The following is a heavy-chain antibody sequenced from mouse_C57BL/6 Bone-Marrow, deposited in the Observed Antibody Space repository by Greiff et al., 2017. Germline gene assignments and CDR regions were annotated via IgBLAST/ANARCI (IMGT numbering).Heavy chain of an antibody. V-gene: IGHV1-54*01. CDR2: INPGSGGT. CDR3: ARSKNWDSWFAY. D-gene: IGHD4-1*01. CDR1: GYAFPNYL. Sequence: VQLQESGAELVRPGTSVKVSCKASGYAFPNYLIEWVKQRPGQGLEWIGVINPGSGGTNYNEKFKGKATLTAAKSSSTAYMQLSRLTSEDSAVYFCARSKNWDSWFAYWGQGTLVTVSA. J-gene: IGHJ3*01.